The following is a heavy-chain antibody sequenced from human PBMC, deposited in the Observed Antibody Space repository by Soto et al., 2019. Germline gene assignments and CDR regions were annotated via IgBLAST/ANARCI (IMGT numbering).Heavy chain of an antibody. CDR1: GDSINSSHW. CDR3: AASNFWSRPWTDRRLDY. J-gene: IGHJ4*02. Sequence: SETLSLTFAVSGDSINSSHWWNWVRQPPERGLEWIGQISHSGSTNYNPSLTSRVTISVDKSKNHFSLKLTSVNAADTAVYYCAASNFWSRPWTDRRLDYWGQGTLVTVSS. V-gene: IGHV4-4*02. CDR2: ISHSGST. D-gene: IGHD3-3*01.